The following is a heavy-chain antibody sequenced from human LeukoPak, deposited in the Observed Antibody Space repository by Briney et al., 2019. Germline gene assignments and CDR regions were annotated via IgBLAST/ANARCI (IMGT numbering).Heavy chain of an antibody. CDR1: GYTFTSYA. CDR3: ARARTEVGATVLGY. V-gene: IGHV7-4-1*02. D-gene: IGHD1-26*01. CDR2: INTNTGNP. Sequence: ASVKVSCKASGYTFTSYAMNWVRQAPGQGLEWMGWINTNTGNPTYAQGFIGRFVFSLDTSISTAYLQISSLKAEDTAVYYCARARTEVGATVLGYWGQGTLVTVSS. J-gene: IGHJ4*02.